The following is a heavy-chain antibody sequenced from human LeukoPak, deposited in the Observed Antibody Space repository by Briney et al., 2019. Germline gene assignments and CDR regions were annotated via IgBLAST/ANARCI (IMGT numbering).Heavy chain of an antibody. D-gene: IGHD2-21*02. V-gene: IGHV4-34*01. J-gene: IGHJ4*02. CDR2: INHSGST. Sequence: SETLSLTCTVSGGSISSYYWSWIRQPPGKGLEWIGEINHSGSTNYNPSLKSRVTISVDTSKNQFSLQLTSVTAADTAVYFCARQFLTAQYFDYWGQGNLVTVSS. CDR1: GGSISSYY. CDR3: ARQFLTAQYFDY.